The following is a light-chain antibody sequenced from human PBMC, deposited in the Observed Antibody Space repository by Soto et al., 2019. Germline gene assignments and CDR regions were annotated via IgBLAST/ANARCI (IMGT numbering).Light chain of an antibody. V-gene: IGLV1-44*01. CDR1: RSNIGSNT. Sequence: QSVLTQPPSASGTPGQRVTISCSGSRSNIGSNTVNWYQQLPGTAPKLLIYSNNQRPSGVPDRFSGSKSGTSASLAISGLQSEDEADYYCVTWDDSLNGYWVFGGGTKLTVL. CDR2: SNN. CDR3: VTWDDSLNGYWV. J-gene: IGLJ3*02.